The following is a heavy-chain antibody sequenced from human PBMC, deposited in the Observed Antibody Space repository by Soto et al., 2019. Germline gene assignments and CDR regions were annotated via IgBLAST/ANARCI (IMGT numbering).Heavy chain of an antibody. CDR1: GGSISSSSYY. CDR3: AREMTTRGMDV. CDR2: IYYSGST. V-gene: IGHV4-39*02. D-gene: IGHD1-1*01. Sequence: PSETLSLTCTVSGGSISSSSYYWGWIRQPPGKGLEWIGSIYYSGSTYYNPSLKSRVTISVDTSKNQFSLKLSSVTAADTAVYYCAREMTTRGMDVWGQGTTVTVSS. J-gene: IGHJ6*02.